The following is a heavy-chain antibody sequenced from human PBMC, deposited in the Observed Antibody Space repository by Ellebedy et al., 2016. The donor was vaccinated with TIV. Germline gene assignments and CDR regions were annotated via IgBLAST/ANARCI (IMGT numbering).Heavy chain of an antibody. J-gene: IGHJ5*02. D-gene: IGHD4-17*01. CDR3: ARRASYGDYAVQVNPWFDP. CDR2: IRQEGDEI. Sequence: GESLKISCAASGFNFRSYWMTWVRQAPGKGLEWVAKIRQEGDEIYYVESVKGRFTISRDKAKNSLFLQMNSLRVEDTAVYYCARRASYGDYAVQVNPWFDPWGQGTLVTVSS. V-gene: IGHV3-7*01. CDR1: GFNFRSYW.